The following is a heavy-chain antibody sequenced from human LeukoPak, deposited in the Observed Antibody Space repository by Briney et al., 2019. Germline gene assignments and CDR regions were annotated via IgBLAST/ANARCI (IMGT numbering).Heavy chain of an antibody. Sequence: GGSLRLSCAASGFTFSSYSMNWVRQAPGKGRECVSSISSSSSYIHYADSVKGRFTISRDNAKNSLYLQMNSLRAEDTAVYYCARAIAAAGTFDDWGQGTLVTVSS. CDR1: GFTFSSYS. CDR2: ISSSSSYI. CDR3: ARAIAAAGTFDD. D-gene: IGHD6-13*01. V-gene: IGHV3-21*01. J-gene: IGHJ4*02.